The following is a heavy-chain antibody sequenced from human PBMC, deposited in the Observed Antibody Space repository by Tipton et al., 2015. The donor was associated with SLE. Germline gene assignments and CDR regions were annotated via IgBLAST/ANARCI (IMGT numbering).Heavy chain of an antibody. CDR1: GGSISSGGYS. CDR2: IYHSGST. V-gene: IGHV4-30-2*01. Sequence: TLSLTCAVSGGSISSGGYSWSWIRQPPGKGLEWIGYIYHSGSTNYNPSLKSRVTISVDTSKNQFSLKLSSVTAADTAVYYCARGGDTAMARDIWGQGTMVTVSS. D-gene: IGHD5-18*01. J-gene: IGHJ3*02. CDR3: ARGGDTAMARDI.